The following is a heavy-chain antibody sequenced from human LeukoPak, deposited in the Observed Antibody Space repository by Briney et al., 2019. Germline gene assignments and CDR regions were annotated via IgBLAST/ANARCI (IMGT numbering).Heavy chain of an antibody. Sequence: PSESLTLTCAASGYSFSSGYIWCWIRPPPGKGLGWFWSICNSGSTYYNPSFKGRVTISVDTSKNTSYLQLINLTAEDTAVFYCSRGYDSSGYLKRPLYWYCVLGRRNTLVTVPT. V-gene: IGHV4-38-2*01. D-gene: IGHD3-22*01. CDR1: GYSFSSGYI. J-gene: IGHJ2*01. CDR2: ICNSGST. CDR3: SRGYDSSGYLKRPLYWYCVL.